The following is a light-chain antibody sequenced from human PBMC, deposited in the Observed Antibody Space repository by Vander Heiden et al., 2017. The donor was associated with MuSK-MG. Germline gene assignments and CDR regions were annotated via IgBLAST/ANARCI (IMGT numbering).Light chain of an antibody. J-gene: IGKJ2*01. CDR3: QQYGNT. Sequence: IVLTQSPGTLSLSPGERATLHCRARQSVSSSYLAWYQQKPGQPPRLLIYGAASRATGIPDRFSGSGSGTDFTLTIRRLEPEDFAVYYCQQYGNTFGQGTKLEIK. CDR1: QSVSSSY. CDR2: GAA. V-gene: IGKV3-20*01.